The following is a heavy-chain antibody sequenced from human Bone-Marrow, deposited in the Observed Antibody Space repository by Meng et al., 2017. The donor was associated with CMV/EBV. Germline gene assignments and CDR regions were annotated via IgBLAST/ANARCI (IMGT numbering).Heavy chain of an antibody. CDR1: GGPFSGYY. V-gene: IGHV4-34*01. D-gene: IGHD5-18*01. J-gene: IGHJ6*02. CDR3: AGRIQLWVRADYYYGMDV. Sequence: SQTLSLTCAVYGGPFSGYYWSWIRQPPGKGLEWIGEINHSGSTYYNPSLKSRVIISADTSMNQFSLKLRSVTAADTAVDYCAGRIQLWVRADYYYGMDVWGQGTTVTVSS. CDR2: INHSGST.